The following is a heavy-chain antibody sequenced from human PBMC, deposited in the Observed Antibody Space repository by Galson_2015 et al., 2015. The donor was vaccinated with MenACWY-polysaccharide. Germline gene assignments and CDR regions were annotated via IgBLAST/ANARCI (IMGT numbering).Heavy chain of an antibody. CDR1: GFTFSSYS. CDR3: ARDKTNDDYGDYMYYFDY. Sequence: SLRLSCAASGFTFSSYSMNWVRQAPGKGLEWVSYISSSSSTIYYADSVKGRFTISRDNAKNSLYLQMNSLRAEDTAVYYCARDKTNDDYGDYMYYFDYWGQGTLVIVSS. CDR2: ISSSSSTI. D-gene: IGHD4-17*01. V-gene: IGHV3-48*01. J-gene: IGHJ4*02.